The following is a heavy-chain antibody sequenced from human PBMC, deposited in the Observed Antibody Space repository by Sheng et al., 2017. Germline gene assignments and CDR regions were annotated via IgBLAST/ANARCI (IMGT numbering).Heavy chain of an antibody. CDR3: ARISMIRGVIPGGMDV. D-gene: IGHD3-10*01. V-gene: IGHV3-11*05. J-gene: IGHJ6*02. CDR1: GFSFSDYF. Sequence: QVQLVQSGGGLVKPGGSLRLSCAASGFSFSDYFMSWVRQAPGKGLEWLSYINGFGSHTNLADSVKGRFTVSRDNAENSLVLQMNSVRADDTAVYYCARISMIRGVIPGGMDVWGQGTMVTVSS. CDR2: INGFGSHT.